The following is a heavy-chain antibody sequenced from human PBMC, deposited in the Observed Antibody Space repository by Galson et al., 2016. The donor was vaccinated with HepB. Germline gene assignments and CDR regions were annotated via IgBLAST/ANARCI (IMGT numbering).Heavy chain of an antibody. CDR2: IYYSGRT. CDR1: GGSISSRSYS. D-gene: IGHD6-13*01. J-gene: IGHJ4*02. CDR3: AATGYSSSWYYLRAAAGPWY. Sequence: SETLSLTCTVTGGSISSRSYSRGWIRQPPGKGLEWIGSIYYSGRTSYNPSPKTRVTMSVDTSKNQFSLKLSSVTAADTAVYYCAATGYSSSWYYLRAAAGPWYWGQGTLVTVSS. V-gene: IGHV4-39*07.